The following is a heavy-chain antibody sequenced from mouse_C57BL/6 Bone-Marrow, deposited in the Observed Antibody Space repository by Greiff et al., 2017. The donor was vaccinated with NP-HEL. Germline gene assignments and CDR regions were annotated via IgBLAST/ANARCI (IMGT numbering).Heavy chain of an antibody. CDR2: ISSGSSTI. J-gene: IGHJ4*01. CDR3: ARRYRGLYYYAMDY. D-gene: IGHD2-12*01. CDR1: GFTFSDYG. Sequence: DVHLVESGGGSVKPGGSLKLSCAASGFTFSDYGMHWVRQAPEKGLEWVAYISSGSSTIYYADTVKGRFTISRDNANNTLFLQKTSLRSEDTAMYYCARRYRGLYYYAMDYWGQGTSVTVSS. V-gene: IGHV5-17*01.